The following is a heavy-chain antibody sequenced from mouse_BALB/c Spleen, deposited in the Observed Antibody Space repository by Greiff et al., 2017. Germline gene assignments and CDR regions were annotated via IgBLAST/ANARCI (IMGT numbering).Heavy chain of an antibody. V-gene: IGHV1-4*01. CDR1: GYTFTSYT. CDR2: INPSSGYT. D-gene: IGHD4-1*01. Sequence: VQLQQSGTVLARPGASVKMSCKASGYTFTSYTMHWVKQRPGQGLEWIGYINPSSGYTNYNQKFKDKATLTADKSSSTAYMQLSSLTSEDSAVYYCARSPNWDAFAYWGQGTLVTVSA. J-gene: IGHJ3*01. CDR3: ARSPNWDAFAY.